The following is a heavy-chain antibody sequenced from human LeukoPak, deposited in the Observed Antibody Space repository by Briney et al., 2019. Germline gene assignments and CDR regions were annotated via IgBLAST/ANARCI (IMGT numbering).Heavy chain of an antibody. CDR2: FSETNSGT. D-gene: IGHD7-27*01. CDR3: AKDGGLWVSAHWGDS. CDR1: GFTFGSSW. J-gene: IGHJ4*02. Sequence: HAGGSLRLSCAASGFTFGSSWMIWVRQAPGKGLEWVSGFSETNSGTYYADSVKGRFTVSRDNSKNTLYLQMNSLRAEDTAVYYCAKDGGLWVSAHWGDSWGRGTLVTVSS. V-gene: IGHV3-23*01.